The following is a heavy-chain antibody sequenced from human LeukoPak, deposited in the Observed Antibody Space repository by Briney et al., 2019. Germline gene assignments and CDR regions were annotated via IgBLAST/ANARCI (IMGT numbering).Heavy chain of an antibody. D-gene: IGHD3-3*01. J-gene: IGHJ6*02. CDR2: ISYDGSKK. CDR3: ARGGDFWSGYKTHEYGLDV. CDR1: GFTFSSYA. Sequence: GRSLRRSCAASGFTFSSYAMHWVRQAPGKGLEWVAVISYDGSKKYHADSVKGRFTISRDNSNKMQYLERDSLRADDTAVYYCARGGDFWSGYKTHEYGLDVWGQGTTVTVSS. V-gene: IGHV3-30-3*01.